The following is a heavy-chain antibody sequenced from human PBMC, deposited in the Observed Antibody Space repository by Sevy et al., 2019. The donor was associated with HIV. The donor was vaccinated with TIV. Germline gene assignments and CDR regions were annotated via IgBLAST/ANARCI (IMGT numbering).Heavy chain of an antibody. CDR1: GFSVNSNY. J-gene: IGHJ2*01. CDR2: IYSDGST. Sequence: GGSLRLSCAASGFSVNSNYMTWVRQAPGKGLDWVSIIYSDGSTKYADALKGRFTISRDNSKNTMYLQMNSLRVEDTAVYYCAKHYLHDIAAGWYFDLWGRGTLVTVSS. CDR3: AKHYLHDIAAGWYFDL. D-gene: IGHD6-13*01. V-gene: IGHV3-66*01.